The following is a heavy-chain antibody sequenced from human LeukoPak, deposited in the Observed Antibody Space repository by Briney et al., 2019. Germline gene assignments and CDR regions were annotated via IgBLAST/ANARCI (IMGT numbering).Heavy chain of an antibody. Sequence: GESLKISCKASRYSSASYWIAWVRQMPGKGLEWVGIIYPGDSDIIYSPSFQGQVTISADKSISTAYLQWSSLKASDTAMYYCASDDYGDYVLWGQGTLVTVSS. D-gene: IGHD4-17*01. CDR3: ASDDYGDYVL. J-gene: IGHJ4*02. CDR2: IYPGDSDI. CDR1: RYSSASYW. V-gene: IGHV5-51*01.